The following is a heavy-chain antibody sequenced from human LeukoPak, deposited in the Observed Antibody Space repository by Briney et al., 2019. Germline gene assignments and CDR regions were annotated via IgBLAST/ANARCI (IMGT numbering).Heavy chain of an antibody. CDR3: ARSQLRWYTDY. J-gene: IGHJ4*02. CDR2: ISSSSSYT. V-gene: IGHV3-11*06. Sequence: PGESLRLSCAASGFTFSDYYMSWIRQAPGKGLEWVSYISSSSSYTNYADSVKGRFTISRDNSKNTLYLQMNSLRAEDTAVYYCARSQLRWYTDYWGQGTLVTVSS. CDR1: GFTFSDYY. D-gene: IGHD4-23*01.